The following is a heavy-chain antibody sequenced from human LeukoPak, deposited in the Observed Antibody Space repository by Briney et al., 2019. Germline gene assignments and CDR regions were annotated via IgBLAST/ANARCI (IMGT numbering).Heavy chain of an antibody. J-gene: IGHJ4*02. V-gene: IGHV1-69*05. D-gene: IGHD5-12*01. CDR1: GGTFSSHA. Sequence: SSVKVSCKASGGTFSSHAISWVRQAPGQGLEWVGGIIPIFGTTNYAQKFQGRVTITTDESTSTGYMELRSLRSDDTAVYYCARGDSGYDYGFDNWGQGTLVTVSS. CDR2: IIPIFGTT. CDR3: ARGDSGYDYGFDN.